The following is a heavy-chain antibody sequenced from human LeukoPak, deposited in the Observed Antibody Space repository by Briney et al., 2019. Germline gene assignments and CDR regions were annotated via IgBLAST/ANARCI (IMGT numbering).Heavy chain of an antibody. Sequence: GGSLRLSCAASGFTFSSYSMNWVRRAPGKGLEWVSYISSSSSTIYYADSVKGRFTISRDNAKNSLYLQMNSLRAEDTAVYYCAKDPQYYGSGTADYWGQGTLVTVSS. D-gene: IGHD3-10*01. CDR1: GFTFSSYS. CDR3: AKDPQYYGSGTADY. V-gene: IGHV3-48*01. J-gene: IGHJ4*02. CDR2: ISSSSSTI.